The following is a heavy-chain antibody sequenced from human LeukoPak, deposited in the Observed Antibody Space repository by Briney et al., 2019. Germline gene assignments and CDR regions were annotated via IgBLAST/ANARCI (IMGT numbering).Heavy chain of an antibody. Sequence: SGPTLVKPTQTLTLTCTFSGFSLSTSGVGVGWIRQPPGKALEWLALIYWDDDKRYSPSLKSRLTITKDTSKNQVVLTMTNMDPVDTATCYCAHGTEVRGVINAFDIWGQGTMVTVSS. CDR1: GFSLSTSGVG. CDR3: AHGTEVRGVINAFDI. D-gene: IGHD3-10*01. V-gene: IGHV2-5*02. CDR2: IYWDDDK. J-gene: IGHJ3*02.